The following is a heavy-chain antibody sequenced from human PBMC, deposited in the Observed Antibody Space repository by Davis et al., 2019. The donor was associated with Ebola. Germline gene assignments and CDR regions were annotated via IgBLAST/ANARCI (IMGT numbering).Heavy chain of an antibody. J-gene: IGHJ6*02. CDR3: ARVRGLPAADQFYGLDV. Sequence: GGSLRLSCVASGFSFKTFCMSWVRQAPGKGLEWVAHIKQDGDGKYDVNSARGRITISRDNAKNSVVLQMNSLRAEDSAVYYCARVRGLPAADQFYGLDVWGQGTTVTVSS. D-gene: IGHD2-2*01. CDR1: GFSFKTFC. V-gene: IGHV3-7*03. CDR2: IKQDGDGK.